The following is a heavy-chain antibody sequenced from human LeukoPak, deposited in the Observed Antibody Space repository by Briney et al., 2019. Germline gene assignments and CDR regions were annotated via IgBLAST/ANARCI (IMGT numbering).Heavy chain of an antibody. Sequence: GASLRLSCAASGFTFSSYAMSWVRQAPGKGLEWVGRIKSKTDGGTTDYAAPVKGRFTISRDDSKNTLYLQMNSLKTEDTAVYYCTTDGVGYYYGMDVWGQGTTVTVSS. J-gene: IGHJ6*02. CDR1: GFTFSSYA. CDR2: IKSKTDGGTT. CDR3: TTDGVGYYYGMDV. V-gene: IGHV3-15*01. D-gene: IGHD3-16*01.